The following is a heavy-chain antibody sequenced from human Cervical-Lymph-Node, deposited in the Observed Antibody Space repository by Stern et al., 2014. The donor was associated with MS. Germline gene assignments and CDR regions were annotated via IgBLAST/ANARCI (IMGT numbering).Heavy chain of an antibody. V-gene: IGHV1-69*01. D-gene: IGHD6-13*01. CDR1: GGTFSKFP. CDR3: ALSSETSDRWYSLGYDL. J-gene: IGHJ5*02. CDR2: TFPVFGTP. Sequence: VTLVQSGPEVTKPGSSVKVSCKASGGTFSKFPSSWVRQAPGPGLAWMGGTFPVFGTPTYAQEFRGRVTITADVSTSTVYMELSSLRSDDTAVYYCALSSETSDRWYSLGYDLWGQGTLVTVSS.